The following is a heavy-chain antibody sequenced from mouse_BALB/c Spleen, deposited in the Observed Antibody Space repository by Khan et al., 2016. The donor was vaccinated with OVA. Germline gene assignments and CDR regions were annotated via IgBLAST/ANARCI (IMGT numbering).Heavy chain of an antibody. Sequence: VELVESGPGLVAPSQSLSITCTISGFSLTSYGVHWLRQPPGKGLEWLVVIWSDGSTAYNSALKSRLSISKDNSKSQVFLKMNSLHTDETAMYYCARQPYYHYYVMDYWGQGTSVTVSS. CDR1: GFSLTSYG. CDR3: ARQPYYHYYVMDY. V-gene: IGHV2-6-1*01. D-gene: IGHD2-10*01. CDR2: IWSDGST. J-gene: IGHJ4*01.